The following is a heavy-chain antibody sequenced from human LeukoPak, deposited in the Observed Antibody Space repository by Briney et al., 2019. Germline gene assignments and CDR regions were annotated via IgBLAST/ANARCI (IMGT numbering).Heavy chain of an antibody. CDR3: ARVLRSGYNGHYFDY. CDR2: IYYSGSA. D-gene: IGHD5-24*01. V-gene: IGHV4-31*03. J-gene: IGHJ4*02. CDR1: GGSISSGGYY. Sequence: PSETLSLTCTVSGGSISSGGYYWSWIRQHPGKGLEGFGYIYYSGSAYYNPSLKSRITISVDTSKNQFSLKLNSVTAADTAVYYCARVLRSGYNGHYFDYWGQGTLVTVSS.